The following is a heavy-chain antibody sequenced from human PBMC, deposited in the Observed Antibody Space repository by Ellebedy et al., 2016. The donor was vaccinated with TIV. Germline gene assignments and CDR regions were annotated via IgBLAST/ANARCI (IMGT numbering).Heavy chain of an antibody. CDR1: GFTFRIYD. V-gene: IGHV3-13*01. CDR3: VRGGAAPHNRYFDF. J-gene: IGHJ2*01. D-gene: IGHD1-14*01. Sequence: GESLKISCAASGFTFRIYDMHWVRQSIGKGLEWVSAFGSGGDAYYPASVKGRFTISSENAKNSVYLQMNSLRVGDTAVYYCVRGGAAPHNRYFDFWGRGTLVTVSS. CDR2: FGSGGDA.